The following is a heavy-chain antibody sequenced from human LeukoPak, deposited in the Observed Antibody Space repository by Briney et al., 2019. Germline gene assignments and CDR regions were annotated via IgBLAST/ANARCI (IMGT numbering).Heavy chain of an antibody. D-gene: IGHD1-1*01. J-gene: IGHJ4*02. CDR2: INPNTGGT. CDR3: AREGAPQLSSYFDH. CDR1: GYTFTGYY. Sequence: GASVKVSCKASGYTFTGYYIHWVRQAPGQGLEWMGWINPNTGGTNLAQRFQGRVTMTRDTSINTAYMELSSLRSDDTAMYYCAREGAPQLSSYFDHWGQGTLVTVSS. V-gene: IGHV1-2*02.